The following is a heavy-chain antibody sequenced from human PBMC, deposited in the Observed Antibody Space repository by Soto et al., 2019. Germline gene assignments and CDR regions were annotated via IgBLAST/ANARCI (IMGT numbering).Heavy chain of an antibody. CDR1: GGTFSSYA. Sequence: QVQLVQSGAEVKKPGSSVKVSCKASGGTFSSYAISWVRQAPGHGLEWMGGIIPIFGTANYAQKFQGRVTITADESTSTAYMELISLRSEDTAVYYCARAPGYYYDSSGHLFYYLVQGTLVTVSS. CDR2: IIPIFGTA. CDR3: ARAPGYYYDSSGHLFYY. D-gene: IGHD3-22*01. J-gene: IGHJ4*02. V-gene: IGHV1-69*12.